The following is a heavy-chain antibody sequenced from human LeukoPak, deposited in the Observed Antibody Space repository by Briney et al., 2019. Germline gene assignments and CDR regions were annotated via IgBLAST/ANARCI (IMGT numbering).Heavy chain of an antibody. V-gene: IGHV3-23*01. J-gene: IGHJ6*02. D-gene: IGHD3-10*01. Sequence: GGPLRLSCAASGFTFSSYALSWVRQAPGKGLEWVSAISGSGGSTYYADSVKGRFTISRDNSKNTLYLQMNSLRAEDTAVYYCASSMVRGVISLGYYYYGMDVWGQGTTVTVSS. CDR2: ISGSGGST. CDR1: GFTFSSYA. CDR3: ASSMVRGVISLGYYYYGMDV.